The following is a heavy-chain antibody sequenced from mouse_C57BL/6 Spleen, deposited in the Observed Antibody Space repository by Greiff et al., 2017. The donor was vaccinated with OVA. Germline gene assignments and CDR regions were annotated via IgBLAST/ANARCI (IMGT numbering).Heavy chain of an antibody. CDR2: INPGSGGT. CDR1: GYAFTNYL. Sequence: QVQLQQSGAELVRPGTSVKVSCKASGYAFTNYLIEWVKQRPGQGLEWIGVINPGSGGTHYNEKFKGKATLTADKSSSTAYMQLSSLTSEDSAVYFCARSDGYSWFAYWGQGTLVTVSA. D-gene: IGHD2-3*01. V-gene: IGHV1-54*01. J-gene: IGHJ3*01. CDR3: ARSDGYSWFAY.